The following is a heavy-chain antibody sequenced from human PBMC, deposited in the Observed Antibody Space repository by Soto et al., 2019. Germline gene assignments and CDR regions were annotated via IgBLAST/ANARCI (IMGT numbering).Heavy chain of an antibody. CDR2: ISNDGGDK. CDR3: EKEFLDRSGFYPSLDALDI. J-gene: IGHJ3*02. V-gene: IGHV3-30*18. Sequence: QVQLADSGGGGVQPGRSLTITCAASGFTLGTYGMHWVLQAPGTGLELVAVISNDGGDKYYSDSVMGRFTISIDNSKNTLFMQMHSLRAEDTAVYFCEKEFLDRSGFYPSLDALDIWGQGTVVTGSS. D-gene: IGHD3-22*01. CDR1: GFTLGTYG.